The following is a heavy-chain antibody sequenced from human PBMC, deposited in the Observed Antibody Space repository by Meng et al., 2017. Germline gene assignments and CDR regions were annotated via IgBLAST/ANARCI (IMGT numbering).Heavy chain of an antibody. CDR2: IIPIFGTA. Sequence: SVKVSCKASGGTFSSYAISWVRQAPGQGLEWMGGIIPIFGTANYAQKFQGRVTITTDESTSTAYMELSSLRSEDTAVYYCARDLDGYSYDLNYFDYWGQGTLVTVSS. D-gene: IGHD5-18*01. V-gene: IGHV1-69*05. CDR1: GGTFSSYA. CDR3: ARDLDGYSYDLNYFDY. J-gene: IGHJ4*02.